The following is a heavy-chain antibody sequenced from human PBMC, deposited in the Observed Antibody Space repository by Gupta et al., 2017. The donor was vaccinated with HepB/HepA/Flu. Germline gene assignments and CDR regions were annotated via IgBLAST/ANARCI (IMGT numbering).Heavy chain of an antibody. CDR3: ARDPQFDP. J-gene: IGHJ5*02. CDR2: INPYNGNT. Sequence: QVQLLQSGPEVNKPGASVKVSCKASGYRFTSYGISWVRQAPGQGLEWMGWINPYNGNTKYVEKFRDRVTMTADISTDTVYMELMSLRSDDTAVYYCARDPQFDPWGQGTLVSVSS. V-gene: IGHV1-18*01. CDR1: GYRFTSYG.